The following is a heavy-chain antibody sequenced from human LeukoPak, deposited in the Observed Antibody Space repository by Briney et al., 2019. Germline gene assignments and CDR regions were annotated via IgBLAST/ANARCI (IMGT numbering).Heavy chain of an antibody. CDR2: INTNTGNP. CDR3: ARAPRDLWVEWYFDL. Sequence: ASVKVSCKASGYTFTSYAMNWVRQAPGQGLEWMGWINTNTGNPAYAQGFTGRFVFSLDTSVSTAYLQISSLKAEDTAVYYCARAPRDLWVEWYFDLWGRGTLVTVSS. D-gene: IGHD3-16*01. V-gene: IGHV7-4-1*02. J-gene: IGHJ2*01. CDR1: GYTFTSYA.